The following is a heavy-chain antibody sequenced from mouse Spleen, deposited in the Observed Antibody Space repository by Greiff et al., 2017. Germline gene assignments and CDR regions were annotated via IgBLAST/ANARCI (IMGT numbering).Heavy chain of an antibody. Sequence: QVQLKQSGAELVRPGSSVKLSCKASGYTFTSYWMHWVKQRPIQGLEWIGNIDPSDSENHYNQKFKDKATLNVDKSSSTASMKLSSLTSEDSAVYYCARERYYDYDGNYAMDYWGQGTSVTVSS. D-gene: IGHD2-4*01. CDR1: GYTFTSYW. CDR3: ARERYYDYDGNYAMDY. V-gene: IGHV1-52*01. J-gene: IGHJ4*01. CDR2: IDPSDSEN.